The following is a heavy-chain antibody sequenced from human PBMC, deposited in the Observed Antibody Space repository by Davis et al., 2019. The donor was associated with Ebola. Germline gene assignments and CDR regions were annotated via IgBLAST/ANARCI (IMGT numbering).Heavy chain of an antibody. CDR1: GFTFSSYG. CDR2: ISYDGSNK. CDR3: AKADPQQYFDY. V-gene: IGHV3-30*18. J-gene: IGHJ4*02. Sequence: GESLKISCAASGFTFSSYGMHWVRQAPGKGLEWVAVISYDGSNKYYADSVKGRFTISRDNSKNTLYLQMNNLRVEDTAVYYCAKADPQQYFDYWGQGTLVTVSS.